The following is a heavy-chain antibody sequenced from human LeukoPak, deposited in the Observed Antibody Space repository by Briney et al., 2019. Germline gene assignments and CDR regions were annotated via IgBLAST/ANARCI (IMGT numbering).Heavy chain of an antibody. V-gene: IGHV3-7*01. Sequence: AGGSLRLSCAASGFTFSSDWMSWVRQAPGKGLEWVANIKQDGSEKYYVDSVKGRFTISRDNAKNSLYLQMNSLRDEDTAVYYCAIAQYWGQGTLVTVSS. CDR3: AIAQY. J-gene: IGHJ4*02. CDR1: GFTFSSDW. CDR2: IKQDGSEK.